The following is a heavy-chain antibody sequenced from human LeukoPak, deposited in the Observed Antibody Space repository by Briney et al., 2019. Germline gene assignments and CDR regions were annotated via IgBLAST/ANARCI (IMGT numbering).Heavy chain of an antibody. D-gene: IGHD3-10*01. V-gene: IGHV1-8*01. J-gene: IGHJ6*02. CDR2: MNTNNGYT. CDR1: GYTFSTFD. CDR3: ARWFGGSTEHYGLDV. Sequence: ASVKVSCKASGYTFSTFDINWVRQASGQGLEWMGWMNTNNGYTGYAEKFQGGVTMTRETSTNTAYMELSGLRSADTAVYYCARWFGGSTEHYGLDVWGQGTTVTASS.